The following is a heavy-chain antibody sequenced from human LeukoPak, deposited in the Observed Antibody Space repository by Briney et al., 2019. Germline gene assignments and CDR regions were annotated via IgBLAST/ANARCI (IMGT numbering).Heavy chain of an antibody. CDR3: ARFAGYNWGYYYGMDV. CDR1: GYSFTSYW. V-gene: IGHV5-51*01. Sequence: GESLKISCKGSGYSFTSYWIGWVRQMPGKGLEWMGIIYPGDSDTRYSPSFQGQVTISADKSISTAYLQWSSLKASDTAMYYCARFAGYNWGYYYGMDVWGQGTTVTVSS. J-gene: IGHJ6*02. CDR2: IYPGDSDT. D-gene: IGHD5-24*01.